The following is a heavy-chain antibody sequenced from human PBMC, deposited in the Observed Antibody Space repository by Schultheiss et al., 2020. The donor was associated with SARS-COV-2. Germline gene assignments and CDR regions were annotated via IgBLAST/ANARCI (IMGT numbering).Heavy chain of an antibody. CDR2: ISYDGSNK. D-gene: IGHD3-16*02. CDR3: AKDYYDYIWGNYRPLYYGMDV. Sequence: GGSLRLSCAASGFTFSSYAMHWVRQSPGKGLEWVAVISYDGSNKYYADSVKGRFTISRDNSKNTLYLQMNSLRAEDTAIYYCAKDYYDYIWGNYRPLYYGMDVWGQGTTVTVSS. V-gene: IGHV3-30-3*01. J-gene: IGHJ6*02. CDR1: GFTFSSYA.